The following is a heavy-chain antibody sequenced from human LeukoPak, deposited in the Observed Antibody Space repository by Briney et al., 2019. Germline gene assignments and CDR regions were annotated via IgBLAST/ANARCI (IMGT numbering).Heavy chain of an antibody. D-gene: IGHD1-26*01. CDR1: GFAFGSHW. CDR2: IESDASNT. J-gene: IGHJ4*02. CDR3: TRDGSGSRIPFDY. V-gene: IGHV3-74*01. Sequence: GGSLRLSCAASGFAFGSHWMHWVRQAPGKGLVWVARIESDASNTRYADSVEGRFTISRDNANKTLYLQMNSLRAEDTAVYYCTRDGSGSRIPFDYWAREPWSPSPQ.